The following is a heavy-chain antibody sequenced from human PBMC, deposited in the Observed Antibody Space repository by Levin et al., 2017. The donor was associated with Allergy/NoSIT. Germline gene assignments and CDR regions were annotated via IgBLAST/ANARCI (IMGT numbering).Heavy chain of an antibody. CDR1: GFTFSSYS. D-gene: IGHD3-22*01. J-gene: IGHJ4*02. CDR2: ISSSSSYI. Sequence: GESLKISCAASGFTFSSYSMNWVRQAPGKGLEWVSSISSSSSYIYYADSVKGRFTISRDNAKNSLYLQMNSLRAEDTAVYYCARSGYYYDSSGYLPDYWGQGTLVTVSS. CDR3: ARSGYYYDSSGYLPDY. V-gene: IGHV3-21*01.